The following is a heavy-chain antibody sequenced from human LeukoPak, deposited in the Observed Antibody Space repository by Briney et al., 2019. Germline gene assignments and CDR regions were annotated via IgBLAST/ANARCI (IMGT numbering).Heavy chain of an antibody. CDR3: AKTRPRCVVSGSVDN. V-gene: IGHV3-30*02. CDR2: IGYDGRNK. D-gene: IGHD5/OR15-5a*01. Sequence: GGSLRLSCEASGFIFSDYGMHWVRHSPAKGLEWVSSIGYDGRNKNYIDSVKGRFTISRDNSKNTFYLQMNSLTTEDTAVYYCAKTRPRCVVSGSVDNWGQGTLVTVSS. J-gene: IGHJ4*02. CDR1: GFIFSDYG.